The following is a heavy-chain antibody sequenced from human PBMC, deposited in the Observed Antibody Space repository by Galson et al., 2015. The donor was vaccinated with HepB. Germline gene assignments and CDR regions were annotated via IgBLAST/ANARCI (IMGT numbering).Heavy chain of an antibody. CDR3: ARAFRYGTTWYGANDH. V-gene: IGHV3-23*01. J-gene: IGHJ4*02. CDR1: GFTLGNYA. Sequence: SLRLSCAASGFTLGNYAMSWVRQAPGKGLEYVSIIAGSGGGTYYADSVKGRFTVFRDNSKNTLDLQLSSLRADDTAIYYCARAFRYGTTWYGANDHWGQGTLVTVSS. D-gene: IGHD2-2*01. CDR2: IAGSGGGT.